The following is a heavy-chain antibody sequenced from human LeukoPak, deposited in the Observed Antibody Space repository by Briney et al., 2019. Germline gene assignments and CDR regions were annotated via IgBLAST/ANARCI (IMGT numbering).Heavy chain of an antibody. CDR2: IYTSGST. D-gene: IGHD3-9*01. V-gene: IGHV4-4*07. J-gene: IGHJ3*02. CDR3: ARDSYYDILTGYYPDAFDI. Sequence: PSETLSLTCTVSGGSISSYYWSWIRQPAGKGLEWIGRIYTSGSTNYNPSLKSRVTMSVDTSKNQFSLKLSSVTAADTAVYYCARDSYYDILTGYYPDAFDIWGQGTMVTVSS. CDR1: GGSISSYY.